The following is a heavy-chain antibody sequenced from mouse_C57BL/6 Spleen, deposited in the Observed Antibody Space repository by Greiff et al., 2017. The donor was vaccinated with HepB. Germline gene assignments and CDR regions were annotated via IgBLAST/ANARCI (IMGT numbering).Heavy chain of an antibody. CDR2: IDPNSGGT. CDR3: SIEEGDYDWYFDV. CDR1: GYTFTSYW. J-gene: IGHJ1*03. Sequence: VQLQQSGAELVKPGASVKLSCKASGYTFTSYWMHWVKQRPGRGLEWIGRIDPNSGGTKYNEKFKSKATLTVDKPSSTAYLQLSSLTSEDSAVYYWSIEEGDYDWYFDVWGTGTTVTVSS. D-gene: IGHD2-4*01. V-gene: IGHV1-72*01.